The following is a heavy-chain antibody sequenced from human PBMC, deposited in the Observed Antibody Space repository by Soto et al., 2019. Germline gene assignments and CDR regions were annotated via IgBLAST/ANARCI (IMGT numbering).Heavy chain of an antibody. J-gene: IGHJ4*02. Sequence: EVQLVESGGGLVQPGGSLRLSCATSGFTFSSYWIHWVRQAPGKGLVWVSRINSDGGSTSYADSMKGRFIISRDNAKNTLYLQMSSLRAEDTAVYYCAIAVAGTVFDYWGQGTLVTVSS. CDR1: GFTFSSYW. CDR3: AIAVAGTVFDY. CDR2: INSDGGST. D-gene: IGHD6-19*01. V-gene: IGHV3-74*01.